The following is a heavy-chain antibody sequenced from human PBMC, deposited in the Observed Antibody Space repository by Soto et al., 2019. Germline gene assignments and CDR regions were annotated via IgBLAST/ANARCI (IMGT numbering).Heavy chain of an antibody. CDR2: ISGSGGST. D-gene: IGHD2-15*01. J-gene: IGHJ4*02. Sequence: GLSLRLSCEASVFTFSSYAMICVLQNPVKVLEWVSAISGSGGSTYYAASVKGRFTISRDNSKNTLYLQMNSLGAEDTAVYYCAKQDPKCSGGTCYRPIEYWGQGTLVTVSS. CDR1: VFTFSSYA. CDR3: AKQDPKCSGGTCYRPIEY. V-gene: IGHV3-23*01.